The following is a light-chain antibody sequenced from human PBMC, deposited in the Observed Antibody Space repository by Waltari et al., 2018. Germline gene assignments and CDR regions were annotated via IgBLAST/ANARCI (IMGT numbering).Light chain of an antibody. Sequence: IQMTQSPSSPSASAGSSVTITCRARPGIVNYLAWYQQKPGKVPRLLISSASTLQSGVPSRFSGSGSGTEFTLTIAGLQPEDVATYYCQKYNAAPLIFGGGTKVEIK. V-gene: IGKV1-27*01. J-gene: IGKJ4*01. CDR1: PGIVNY. CDR3: QKYNAAPLI. CDR2: SAS.